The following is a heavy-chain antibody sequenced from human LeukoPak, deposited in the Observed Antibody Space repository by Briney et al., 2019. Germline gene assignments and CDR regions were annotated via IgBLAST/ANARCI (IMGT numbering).Heavy chain of an antibody. CDR2: ISYDGSNK. J-gene: IGHJ5*02. V-gene: IGHV3-30-3*01. D-gene: IGHD2-15*01. CDR3: ARGGGSPDP. CDR1: GFTFSSYA. Sequence: GGSLRLSCAASGFTFSSYAMHWVRQAPGKGLEWVAVISYDGSNKYYADSVKGRFTISRDNSKNTLYLQMNSLRVDDTAVYYCARGGGSPDPWGQGTLVTVSS.